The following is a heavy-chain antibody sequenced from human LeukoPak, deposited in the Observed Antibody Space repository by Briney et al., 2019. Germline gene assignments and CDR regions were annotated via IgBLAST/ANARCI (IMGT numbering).Heavy chain of an antibody. CDR1: GFTFSNYA. CDR3: ARDRDFDTYHDFWSGRASWDY. D-gene: IGHD3-3*01. J-gene: IGHJ4*02. Sequence: GGSLRLSCAGSGFTFSNYAINWVRQAPGRGLEWISSISSSSNYIYYADSVKGRFTVSRDNAKNSLYLQMNSLRAEDTAIYYCARDRDFDTYHDFWSGRASWDYWGQGTLVTVSS. V-gene: IGHV3-21*04. CDR2: ISSSSNYI.